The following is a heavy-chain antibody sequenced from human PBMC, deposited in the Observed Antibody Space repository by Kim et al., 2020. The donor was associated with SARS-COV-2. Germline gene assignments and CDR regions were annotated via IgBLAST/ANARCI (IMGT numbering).Heavy chain of an antibody. CDR3: TSQQRITMIVVVIFPDY. J-gene: IGHJ4*02. Sequence: PVNGRFTISRDESKNTLYLQMNSLKTVDTAVYYCTSQQRITMIVVVIFPDYWGQGTLVTVSS. V-gene: IGHV3-15*01. D-gene: IGHD3-22*01.